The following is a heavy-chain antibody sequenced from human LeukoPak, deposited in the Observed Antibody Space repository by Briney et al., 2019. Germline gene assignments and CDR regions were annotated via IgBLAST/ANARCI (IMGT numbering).Heavy chain of an antibody. J-gene: IGHJ5*02. CDR1: GYTFNSHG. V-gene: IGHV1-18*04. Sequence: GASVKVSCKASGYTFNSHGISWVRQAPGQGLEWMGWISAYNGDTNYAQKFQGRVTLTTDRTTGTAYLELRSLRSDDTAVYYCARDPSNTSGWKTWFDPWGQGTLVTVSS. CDR2: ISAYNGDT. D-gene: IGHD6-19*01. CDR3: ARDPSNTSGWKTWFDP.